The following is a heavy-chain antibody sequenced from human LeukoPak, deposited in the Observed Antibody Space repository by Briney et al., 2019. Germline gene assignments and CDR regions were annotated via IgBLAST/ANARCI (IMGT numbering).Heavy chain of an antibody. CDR2: ISAYNGDT. J-gene: IGHJ4*02. CDR1: GYTFTSYG. V-gene: IGHV1-18*01. CDR3: ARDQYSGSYYAQNFEY. D-gene: IGHD1-26*01. Sequence: ASVKVSCKASGYTFTSYGISWVRQAPGQGLEWMGWISAYNGDTNYAQKPQGRVTMTTDTSTSTAYMELRSLRSDDTAVYYCARDQYSGSYYAQNFEYWGQGTLVTVSS.